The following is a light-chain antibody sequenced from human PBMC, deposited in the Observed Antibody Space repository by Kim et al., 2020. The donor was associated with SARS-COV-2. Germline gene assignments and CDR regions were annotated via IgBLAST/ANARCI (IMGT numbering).Light chain of an antibody. CDR2: DAS. CDR1: QSVSRSS. J-gene: IGKJ1*01. CDR3: QQYGSSPWT. Sequence: SPGERATLSCRASQSVSRSSLVWCQQKPGQAPRLLIYDASRRATGIPDRFSGSGSGTDFTLTISRLEPEDLAVYHCQQYGSSPWTFGQGTKVDIK. V-gene: IGKV3-20*01.